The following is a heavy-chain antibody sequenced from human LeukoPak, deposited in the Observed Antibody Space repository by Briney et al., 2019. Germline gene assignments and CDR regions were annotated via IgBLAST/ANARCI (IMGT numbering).Heavy chain of an antibody. CDR3: AREVGSYADY. V-gene: IGHV3-21*01. J-gene: IGHJ4*02. CDR2: IDGTSTNI. Sequence: GESLRLSCATSGFTFWNYRMNWVRQAPGKGLEWVSSIDGTSTNIYYADSVKGRFTISRDNAKNSVYLQMSSLRAEDTAVYYCAREVGSYADYWGQGTLVTVSS. CDR1: GFTFWNYR. D-gene: IGHD1-26*01.